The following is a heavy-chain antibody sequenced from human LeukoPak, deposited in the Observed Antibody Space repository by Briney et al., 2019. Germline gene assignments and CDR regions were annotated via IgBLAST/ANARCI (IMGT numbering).Heavy chain of an antibody. CDR3: ARGRDGGDYTPLDY. J-gene: IGHJ4*02. D-gene: IGHD2-21*01. CDR2: VHYTRSYSRTT. CDR1: SGSIGSDALY. V-gene: IGHV4-39*07. Sequence: SETLSLTCTVSSGSIGSDALYWGWIRQSPGKGLEWIGSVHYTRSYSRTTYYNPSLESRVTISVDTSKNQFSLKLSSVTAADTAVYYCARGRDGGDYTPLDYWGQGTLVTVSS.